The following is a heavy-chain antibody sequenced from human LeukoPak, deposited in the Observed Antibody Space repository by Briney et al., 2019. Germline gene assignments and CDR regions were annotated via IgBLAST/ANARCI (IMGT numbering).Heavy chain of an antibody. CDR3: ARGATVTTTSDFDY. CDR1: GGSFSGYY. CDR2: INHSGST. D-gene: IGHD4-17*01. J-gene: IGHJ4*02. Sequence: SETLSLTCAVYGGSFSGYYWSWIRQPPGKGLEWIGEINHSGSTNYNPSLKSRVTISVDTSKNQFSLKLSSVTAADTAVYYCARGATVTTTSDFDYWGQGTLVTVSS. V-gene: IGHV4-34*01.